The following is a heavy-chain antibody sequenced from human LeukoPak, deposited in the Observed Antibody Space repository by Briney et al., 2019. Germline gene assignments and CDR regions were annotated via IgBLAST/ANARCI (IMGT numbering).Heavy chain of an antibody. CDR1: GYTFTDLY. Sequence: GASVTVSCRASGYTFTDLYIHWLRQAPGQGLEYMGRINPNNGVTNYAQEFQGRVTMTRDTSISTTYMELNSLTSDDTAVYYCARVQLLSDHVFNVWGQGTMVTVSP. CDR2: INPNNGVT. J-gene: IGHJ3*01. D-gene: IGHD3-10*01. V-gene: IGHV1-2*02. CDR3: ARVQLLSDHVFNV.